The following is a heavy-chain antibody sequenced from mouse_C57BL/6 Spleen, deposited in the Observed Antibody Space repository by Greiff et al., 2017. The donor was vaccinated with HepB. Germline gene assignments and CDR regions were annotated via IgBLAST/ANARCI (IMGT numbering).Heavy chain of an antibody. V-gene: IGHV1-50*01. CDR1: GYTFTSYW. CDR2: IDPSDSYT. Sequence: QVQLQQPGAELVKPGASVKLSCKASGYTFTSYWMQWVKQRPGHGLEWIGEIDPSDSYTNYNQKFKGKATLTVDTSSSTAYMQLSSLTSEDSAVYYCARGGNWIDYWGQGTTLTVSS. D-gene: IGHD2-1*01. J-gene: IGHJ2*01. CDR3: ARGGNWIDY.